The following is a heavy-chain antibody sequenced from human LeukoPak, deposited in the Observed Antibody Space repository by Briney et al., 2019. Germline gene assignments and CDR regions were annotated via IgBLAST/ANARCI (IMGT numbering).Heavy chain of an antibody. D-gene: IGHD3-22*01. J-gene: IGHJ4*02. V-gene: IGHV3-48*03. CDR1: GFTFTNYE. Sequence: GGSLRLSCAASGFTFTNYEMTWVRQAPGKGLEWVSYISSSGTTIYYADSVKGRFTISRDNAKNSLYLQMNSLRAEDTAVYYCARDNYDSSTPYYFDYWGQGTLVTVSS. CDR3: ARDNYDSSTPYYFDY. CDR2: ISSSGTTI.